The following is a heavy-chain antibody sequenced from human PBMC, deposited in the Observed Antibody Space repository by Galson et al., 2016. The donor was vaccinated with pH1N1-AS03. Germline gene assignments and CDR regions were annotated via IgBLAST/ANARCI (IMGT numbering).Heavy chain of an antibody. CDR2: IHGGGDT. Sequence: SLRLSCAASGFTINNNYMSWVRQAPGKGLERVSVIHGGGDTFYADSVKGRFTISRDNSKNTVYLQMNSLRVEDTAVYYCAREPWGSTQGEYWGQGTLVTVSS. J-gene: IGHJ4*02. D-gene: IGHD3-16*01. V-gene: IGHV3-53*01. CDR1: GFTINNNY. CDR3: AREPWGSTQGEY.